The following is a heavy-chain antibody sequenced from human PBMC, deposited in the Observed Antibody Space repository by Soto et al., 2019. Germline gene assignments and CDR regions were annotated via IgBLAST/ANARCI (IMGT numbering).Heavy chain of an antibody. CDR3: ASEIVVVPAAIGLGYMDV. Sequence: LSLTCTVSGGSISSSSYYWCLIRQPPGKGLEWIGSIYYSGSTYYNPSLKSRVTISVDTSKNQFSLKLSSVTAADTAVYYCASEIVVVPAAIGLGYMDVWGKGTTVTVSS. J-gene: IGHJ6*03. CDR1: GGSISSSSYY. CDR2: IYYSGST. D-gene: IGHD2-2*01. V-gene: IGHV4-39*01.